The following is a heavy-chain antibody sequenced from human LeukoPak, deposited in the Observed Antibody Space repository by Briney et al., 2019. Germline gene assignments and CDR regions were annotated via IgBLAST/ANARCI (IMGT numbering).Heavy chain of an antibody. CDR3: ARGSGRWLARFYLDS. Sequence: PGGSLRLSCAASGFTFSDYDMHWVRQAPGKGLEWVSLISYDGSDKYFADSVKGRFTISRDNPKTTLFLQMNSLRTEDTALYYCARGSGRWLARFYLDSWGQGTLVTVSS. J-gene: IGHJ4*02. V-gene: IGHV3-30*03. D-gene: IGHD6-19*01. CDR2: ISYDGSDK. CDR1: GFTFSDYD.